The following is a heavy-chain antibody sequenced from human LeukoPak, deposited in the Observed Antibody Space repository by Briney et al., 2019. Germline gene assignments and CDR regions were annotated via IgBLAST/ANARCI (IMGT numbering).Heavy chain of an antibody. Sequence: GGSLRLSCAASGFTFSDYYMSWIRQAPGKGLEGVSYISSSGSTIYYADSVKGRFTISRDNAKNSLYLQMNSLRAEDTAVYYCAREGGDDYGDQGYYYYGMDVWGQGTLVTVSS. V-gene: IGHV3-11*01. J-gene: IGHJ6*02. CDR1: GFTFSDYY. CDR3: AREGGDDYGDQGYYYYGMDV. D-gene: IGHD4-17*01. CDR2: ISSSGSTI.